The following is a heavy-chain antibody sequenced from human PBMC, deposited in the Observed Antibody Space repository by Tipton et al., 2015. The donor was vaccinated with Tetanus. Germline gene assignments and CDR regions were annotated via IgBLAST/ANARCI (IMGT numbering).Heavy chain of an antibody. CDR1: GFTFDDYA. CDR3: AKDTGVTPHYGMDV. Sequence: SLRLSCAASGFTFDDYAMHWVRQAPGKGLEWVSGISWNSGNIGYADSVKGRFTVSRDNAKNSLYLQMNSLRAEDTALYYCAKDTGVTPHYGMDVWGQGTTVTVSS. D-gene: IGHD2-21*02. CDR2: ISWNSGNI. V-gene: IGHV3-9*01. J-gene: IGHJ6*02.